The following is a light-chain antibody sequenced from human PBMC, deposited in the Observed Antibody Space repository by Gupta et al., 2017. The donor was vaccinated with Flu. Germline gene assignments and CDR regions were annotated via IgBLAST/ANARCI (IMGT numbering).Light chain of an antibody. CDR3: QTWGTGIHV. V-gene: IGLV4-69*01. CDR1: SGHSSYA. J-gene: IGLJ2*01. Sequence: SGHSSYAIAWHQQQPEKGPRYLMKLNSDGSHSKGDGIPDRFSGSSSGAERYLTISSLQSEDEADYYCQTWGTGIHVYGGGTKLTVL. CDR2: LNSDGSH.